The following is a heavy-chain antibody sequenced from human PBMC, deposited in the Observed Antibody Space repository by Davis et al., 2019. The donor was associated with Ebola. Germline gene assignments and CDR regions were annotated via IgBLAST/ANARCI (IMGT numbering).Heavy chain of an antibody. CDR3: ARLRIVGATLRYYFDY. Sequence: MPSETLSLTCTVSGGSISSTDWWSWIRQPPGKGLEWIGEINHSGGTNYNPSLKSRVTISVDTSKNQFSLKLISVTAADAAVYYCARLRIVGATLRYYFDYWGQGTLVTVSS. CDR2: INHSGGT. V-gene: IGHV4-4*02. D-gene: IGHD1-26*01. J-gene: IGHJ4*02. CDR1: GGSISSTDW.